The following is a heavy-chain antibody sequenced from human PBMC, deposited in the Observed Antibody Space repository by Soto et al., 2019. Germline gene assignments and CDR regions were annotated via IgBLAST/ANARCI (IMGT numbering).Heavy chain of an antibody. J-gene: IGHJ5*02. CDR1: GFTCRRDA. CDR3: AKVGPYSTSNRFDP. V-gene: IGHV3-23*01. Sequence: PGGSLRLSFEAFGFTCRRDAMSWVRQAPGRWLEWVSGISGSGGRTYYPYSVKGRFTISRDNSKNTLFMQMKRLRADDTAVYYCAKVGPYSTSNRFDPWGQGTLVTVSS. D-gene: IGHD6-6*01. CDR2: ISGSGGRT.